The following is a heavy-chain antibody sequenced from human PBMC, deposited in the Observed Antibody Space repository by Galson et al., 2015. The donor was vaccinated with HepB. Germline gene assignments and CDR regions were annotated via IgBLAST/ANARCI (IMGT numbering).Heavy chain of an antibody. D-gene: IGHD4-17*01. CDR1: GYTFTSHY. Sequence: SVKVSCKASGYTFTSHYMHWVRQAPGQGLEWIGIINPSGGRTSYAQEFQGRVTMTTDTSTTTVYMELSSLRSEDTAVYYCARDADYEGLGAFDIWGQGTMVTVSS. V-gene: IGHV1-46*01. J-gene: IGHJ3*02. CDR2: INPSGGRT. CDR3: ARDADYEGLGAFDI.